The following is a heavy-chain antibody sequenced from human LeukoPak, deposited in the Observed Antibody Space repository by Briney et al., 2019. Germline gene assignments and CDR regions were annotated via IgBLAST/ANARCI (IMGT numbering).Heavy chain of an antibody. CDR2: ISSSSSYI. CDR1: GFPFNSYS. V-gene: IGHV3-21*01. D-gene: IGHD6-6*01. J-gene: IGHJ4*02. CDR3: ARVYSISSKEFDY. Sequence: GGPLSLSCAASGFPFNSYSMNGVRQSPGKGLEWVSSISSSSSYIYYADSVKGRFTISRDNAKNSLYLQMNSLRAEDTAVYYCARVYSISSKEFDYWGQGTLVTVSS.